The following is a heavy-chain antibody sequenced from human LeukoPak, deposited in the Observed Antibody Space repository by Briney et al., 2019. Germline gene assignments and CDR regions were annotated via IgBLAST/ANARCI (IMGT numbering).Heavy chain of an antibody. D-gene: IGHD5-18*01. J-gene: IGHJ4*02. CDR1: GYSISSGYN. Sequence: SETLSLTCGLSGYSISSGYNWGWFRQPPGKGLEWIGSISHSGSTNYNPPLKSQVTISVDTSKNQFSLKLSSVTAADTAVYYCARGSVYGYPFDYWGQGTLVTVSS. CDR2: ISHSGST. CDR3: ARGSVYGYPFDY. V-gene: IGHV4-38-2*01.